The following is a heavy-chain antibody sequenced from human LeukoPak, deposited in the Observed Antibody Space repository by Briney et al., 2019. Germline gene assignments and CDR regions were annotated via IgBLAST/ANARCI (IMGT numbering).Heavy chain of an antibody. J-gene: IGHJ5*02. Sequence: SETLSLTCAVYGGSFSGYYWSWIRQPPGKGLEWIGKINHSGSTNYNPSLKSRVTISVDTSKNQFSLKLTSVTAADTAVYYCASRDCSSTSCHEGYNWFDPWGQGILVSVSS. CDR1: GGSFSGYY. CDR2: INHSGST. D-gene: IGHD2-2*01. CDR3: ASRDCSSTSCHEGYNWFDP. V-gene: IGHV4-34*01.